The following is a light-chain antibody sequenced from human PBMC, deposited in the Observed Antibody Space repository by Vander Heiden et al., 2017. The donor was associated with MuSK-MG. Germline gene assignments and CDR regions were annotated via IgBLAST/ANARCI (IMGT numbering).Light chain of an antibody. V-gene: IGKV3-20*01. J-gene: IGKJ4*01. CDR1: QSVSSSS. CDR3: QQDCSSIT. CDR2: GAS. Sequence: EIVLAQSPGALSLSPGEGATLSCRASQSVSSSSLAWYQQKPGQAPRLLIYGASSRANGIPDSFSGSGSGTDFTLTSSRREHGDFAVYYGQQDCSSITFGGGTKVXIK.